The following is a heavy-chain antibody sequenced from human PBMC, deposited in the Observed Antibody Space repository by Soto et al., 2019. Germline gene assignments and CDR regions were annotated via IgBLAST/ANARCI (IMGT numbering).Heavy chain of an antibody. J-gene: IGHJ4*02. D-gene: IGHD3-16*02. CDR3: ARDLSAIIDYDYIWGSYRYSIDY. CDR1: GYTFTSYG. CDR2: ISAYNGNT. Sequence: ASVNVSCKASGYTFTSYGISWVRQAPGQGLKWMGWISAYNGNTNYAQKLQGRVTMTTDTSTSTAYMELMSLRSDDTAVYYCARDLSAIIDYDYIWGSYRYSIDYWGQGTLVTVSS. V-gene: IGHV1-18*01.